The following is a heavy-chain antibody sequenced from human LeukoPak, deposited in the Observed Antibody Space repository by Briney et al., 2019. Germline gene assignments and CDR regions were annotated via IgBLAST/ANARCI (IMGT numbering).Heavy chain of an antibody. J-gene: IGHJ4*02. Sequence: SETLSLTCTVSGGSLSSYYWSWIRQPAGKGLEWIGRIYTSGSTNYNPPLKSRVTMSVDTSKNQFSLKLSSVTAADTAVYYCARDDLVLMVYAPPQGYWGQGTLVTVSS. D-gene: IGHD2-8*01. CDR1: GGSLSSYY. CDR2: IYTSGST. V-gene: IGHV4-4*07. CDR3: ARDDLVLMVYAPPQGY.